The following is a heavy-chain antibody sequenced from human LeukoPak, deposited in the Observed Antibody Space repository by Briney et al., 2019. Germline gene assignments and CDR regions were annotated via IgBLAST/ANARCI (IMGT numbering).Heavy chain of an antibody. Sequence: GGSLRLSCAASLFTFSSYNMHWVRQAPGKGLEWVSAISGGGGSAYYADSVKGRFTISRDNSKNTLYLQMNSLRAEDTAVYYCARETCSSTSCSTDYWGQGTLVTVSS. V-gene: IGHV3-23*01. CDR3: ARETCSSTSCSTDY. CDR2: ISGGGGSA. J-gene: IGHJ4*02. CDR1: LFTFSSYN. D-gene: IGHD2-2*01.